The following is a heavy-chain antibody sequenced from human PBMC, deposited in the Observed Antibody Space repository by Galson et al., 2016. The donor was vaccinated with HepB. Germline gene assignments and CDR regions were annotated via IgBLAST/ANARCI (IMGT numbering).Heavy chain of an antibody. D-gene: IGHD5-24*01. CDR1: GYTLTELS. Sequence: SVKVSCKVSGYTLTELSMHWVRQARGKGLEWVGGFDPEDGETTYAQKFQGRVTLTTDTSTSTAYMELRSLRSDDTAVYYCARREISTIFDYFDYWGQGTLVTVSS. J-gene: IGHJ4*02. CDR3: ARREISTIFDYFDY. V-gene: IGHV1-24*01. CDR2: FDPEDGET.